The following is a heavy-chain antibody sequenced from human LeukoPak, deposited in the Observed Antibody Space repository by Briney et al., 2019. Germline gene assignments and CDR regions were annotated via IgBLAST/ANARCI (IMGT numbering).Heavy chain of an antibody. D-gene: IGHD4-11*01. J-gene: IGHJ6*02. CDR1: GGTFSSYA. CDR2: IIPIFGTA. Sequence: ASVKVSCKASGGTFSSYATSWVRQAPGQGLEWMGGIIPIFGTANYAQKFQGRVTITADESTSTAYMELSSLRSEDTAVYYCASYKTTLIQNCYYYGMDVWGQGTTVTVSS. V-gene: IGHV1-69*13. CDR3: ASYKTTLIQNCYYYGMDV.